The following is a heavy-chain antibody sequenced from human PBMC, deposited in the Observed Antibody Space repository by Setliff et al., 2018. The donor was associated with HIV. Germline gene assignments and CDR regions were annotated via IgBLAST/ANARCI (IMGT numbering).Heavy chain of an antibody. CDR2: IYYSGST. D-gene: IGHD3-10*01. CDR3: ARGSGTMVRGNLDY. CDR1: GGSMRSHY. J-gene: IGHJ4*02. Sequence: SETLSLTCTVSGGSMRSHYWSWIRQPPGKGLEWIGYIYYSGSTKHNPSLKSRVTISIARSKRQFSLRLTSMTAADTAMYYCARGSGTMVRGNLDYWGQGTLVTVSS. V-gene: IGHV4-59*11.